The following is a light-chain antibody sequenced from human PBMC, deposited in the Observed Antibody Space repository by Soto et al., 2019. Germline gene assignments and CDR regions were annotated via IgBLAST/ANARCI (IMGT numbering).Light chain of an antibody. V-gene: IGLV2-14*01. CDR2: EVS. J-gene: IGLJ1*01. CDR3: SSYTSSSTLV. CDR1: SSDVGGYNY. Sequence: QSALTQPASVSGSPRQSITISCTGTSSDVGGYNYVSWYQQHPGKAPKLMIYEVSNRPSGVSNRFSGSKSGNTASLTISGLQADDEADYYCSSYTSSSTLVFGTGTKLTVL.